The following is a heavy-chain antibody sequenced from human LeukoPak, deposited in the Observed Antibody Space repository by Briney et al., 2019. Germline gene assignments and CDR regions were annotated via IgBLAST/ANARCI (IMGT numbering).Heavy chain of an antibody. D-gene: IGHD3-16*01. V-gene: IGHV4-38-2*01. CDR2: IYHSGST. J-gene: IGHJ5*02. Sequence: SETLSLTCAVSGYSISSGYYWGWIRQPPGKGLEWIGSIYHSGSTYYNPSLKSRVTISVDTSKNQFSLKLSSVTAADTAVYYCARHSPGLGPSRFDPWGQETLVTVSS. CDR1: GYSISSGYY. CDR3: ARHSPGLGPSRFDP.